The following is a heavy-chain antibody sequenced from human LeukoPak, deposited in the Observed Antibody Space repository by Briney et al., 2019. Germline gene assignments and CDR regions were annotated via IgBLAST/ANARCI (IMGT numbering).Heavy chain of an antibody. V-gene: IGHV3-48*03. Sequence: GGFLRLSCVVSGFTFSSYEMNWVRQAPGKGLEWVSYISSSGSTIYYADSVKGRFTISRDNAKNSLYLQMNSLRAEDTAVYYCARGYYYDSSGYSNWFDPWGQGTLVTVSS. CDR3: ARGYYYDSSGYSNWFDP. CDR1: GFTFSSYE. J-gene: IGHJ5*02. D-gene: IGHD3-22*01. CDR2: ISSSGSTI.